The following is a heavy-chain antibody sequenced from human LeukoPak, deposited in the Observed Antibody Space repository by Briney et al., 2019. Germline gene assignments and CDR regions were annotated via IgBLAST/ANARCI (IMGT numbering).Heavy chain of an antibody. CDR2: IKQDGSEK. J-gene: IGHJ3*02. V-gene: IGHV3-7*01. D-gene: IGHD2-2*02. CDR1: GFTLSSYW. CDR3: ARGWGDCTTVSCYTGGDVFDM. Sequence: GGSLRLSCAASGFTLSSYWMSWVRQAPGKGLEWVANIKQDGSEKYYVDSVKGRFTISRDNAKNSLFLQMNSLRAEDTAVYYCARGWGDCTTVSCYTGGDVFDMWGQGTMVTVSS.